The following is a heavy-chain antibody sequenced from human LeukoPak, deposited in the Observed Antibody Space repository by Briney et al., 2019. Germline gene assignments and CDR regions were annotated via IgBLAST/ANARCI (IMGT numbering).Heavy chain of an antibody. J-gene: IGHJ4*02. V-gene: IGHV3-23*01. CDR1: GFTFCSHA. Sequence: GGSLRLSCAASGFTFCSHAMSWVRQAPGKGLEWVAAISRSGGNTYYGDSVKGRFTISRDRSKNTLHLQMDSLRAEDTAVYYCAKDWPVSGDHYSPFDYWGQGTLVTVSS. D-gene: IGHD4-11*01. CDR2: ISRSGGNT. CDR3: AKDWPVSGDHYSPFDY.